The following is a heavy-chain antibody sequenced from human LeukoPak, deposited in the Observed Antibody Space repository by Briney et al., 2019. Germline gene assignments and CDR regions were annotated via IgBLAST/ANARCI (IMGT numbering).Heavy chain of an antibody. D-gene: IGHD5-18*01. CDR3: ARAPWGLLNSNGPPGLYYFDY. V-gene: IGHV4-30-2*01. CDR2: IYHTGST. J-gene: IGHJ4*02. CDR1: GGSISSGGYS. Sequence: SQTLSLTCAVSGGSISSGGYSWTWIRQPPGKGLEWIGYIYHTGSTYYNPSLKSRVTISVDRSKNQFSLKLSSVTAADTAVYYCARAPWGLLNSNGPPGLYYFDYWGQGTLVTVSS.